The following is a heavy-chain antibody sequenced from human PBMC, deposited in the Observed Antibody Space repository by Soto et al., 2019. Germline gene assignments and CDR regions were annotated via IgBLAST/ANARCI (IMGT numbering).Heavy chain of an antibody. D-gene: IGHD6-6*01. J-gene: IGHJ6*03. CDR2: ISSSSSYI. V-gene: IGHV3-21*01. Sequence: GGSLRLSCAASGFTFSSYSMNWVRQAPGKGLEWVSSISSSSSYIYYADSVKGRFTISRDNAKNSQYLQMNSLRAEDTAVYYCAREEGAARPGGPYYYYMDVWGKGTTVTVSS. CDR3: AREEGAARPGGPYYYYMDV. CDR1: GFTFSSYS.